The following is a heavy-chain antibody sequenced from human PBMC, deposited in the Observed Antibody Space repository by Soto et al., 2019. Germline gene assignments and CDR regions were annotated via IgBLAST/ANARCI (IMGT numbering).Heavy chain of an antibody. V-gene: IGHV5-10-1*01. CDR3: ARINYDFWSGYYTYYYYGMDV. CDR2: IDPSDSYT. J-gene: IGHJ6*02. D-gene: IGHD3-3*01. CDR1: GDRASSYW. Sequence: ESAQISETGCGDRASSYWSSCVRPIPGKGLEWMGRIDPSDSYTNYSPSFQGHVTISPDKSISTAYLQWSSLKASDTAMYYCARINYDFWSGYYTYYYYGMDVWGQGTTVTVSS.